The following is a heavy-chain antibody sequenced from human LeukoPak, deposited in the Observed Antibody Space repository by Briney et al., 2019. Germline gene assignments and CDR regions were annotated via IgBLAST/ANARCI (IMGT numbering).Heavy chain of an antibody. V-gene: IGHV4-39*07. J-gene: IGHJ4*02. D-gene: IGHD3-22*01. CDR2: IYYSGST. Sequence: KSSETLSLTCTVSGGSISSSSYYWGWIRQPPGKGLEWIGSIYYSGSTYYNPSLKSRVTISVDTSKNQFSLKLSSVTAADTAVYYCASHYDSSGYQIDYWGQGTLVTVSS. CDR1: GGSISSSSYY. CDR3: ASHYDSSGYQIDY.